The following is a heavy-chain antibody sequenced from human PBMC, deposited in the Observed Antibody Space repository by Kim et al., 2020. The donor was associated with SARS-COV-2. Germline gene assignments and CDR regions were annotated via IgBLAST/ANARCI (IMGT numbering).Heavy chain of an antibody. J-gene: IGHJ6*02. CDR3: ARRSPKDYDILTGYPIYYYYYGMDV. CDR1: GFTFSSYS. V-gene: IGHV3-21*01. D-gene: IGHD3-9*01. Sequence: GGSLRLSCAASGFTFSSYSMNWVRQAPGKGLEWVSSISSSSSYIYYADSVKGRFTISRDNAKNSLYLQMNSLRAEDTAVYYCARRSPKDYDILTGYPIYYYYYGMDVWGQGTTVTVSS. CDR2: ISSSSSYI.